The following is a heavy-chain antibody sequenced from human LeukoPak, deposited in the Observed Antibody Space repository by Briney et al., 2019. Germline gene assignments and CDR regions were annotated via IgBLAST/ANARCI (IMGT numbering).Heavy chain of an antibody. J-gene: IGHJ4*02. CDR3: ARDYCSSTSCHTDY. Sequence: PSETLSLTCTVSGGSISSSSYYWGWIRQPPGKGLEWIGSIYYSGSTYYNPSLKSRVTISVDTSKNQFSLKLSSVTAADTAVYYCARDYCSSTSCHTDYWGQGTLVTVSS. D-gene: IGHD2-2*01. V-gene: IGHV4-39*07. CDR1: GGSISSSSYY. CDR2: IYYSGST.